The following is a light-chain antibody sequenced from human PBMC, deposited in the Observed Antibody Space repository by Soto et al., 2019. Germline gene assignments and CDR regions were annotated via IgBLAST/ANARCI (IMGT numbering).Light chain of an antibody. Sequence: DIQLTQSPSFLSASVGEGVTITCRASQGISRYLAWYQQRPGKATKLLIYAASTLQSGVPSRFSGSGSGTEFSRTISCLQPEDFATYYCQQCTSYPTFGGVTKVEIK. CDR3: QQCTSYPT. CDR1: QGISRY. V-gene: IGKV1-9*01. J-gene: IGKJ4*01. CDR2: AAS.